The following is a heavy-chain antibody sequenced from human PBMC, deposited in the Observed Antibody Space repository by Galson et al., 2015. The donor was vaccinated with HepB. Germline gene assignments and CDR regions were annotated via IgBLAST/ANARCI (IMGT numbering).Heavy chain of an antibody. D-gene: IGHD5-24*01. J-gene: IGHJ6*02. Sequence: SLRLSCAASGFTFSSYAMSWVRQAPGKGLEWVSAISGSGGSTYYADSVKGRFTISRDNSKNTLYLQMNSLRAEDTAVYYCAKGNGLERWGYGMDVWGQGTTVTVSS. V-gene: IGHV3-23*01. CDR3: AKGNGLERWGYGMDV. CDR1: GFTFSSYA. CDR2: ISGSGGST.